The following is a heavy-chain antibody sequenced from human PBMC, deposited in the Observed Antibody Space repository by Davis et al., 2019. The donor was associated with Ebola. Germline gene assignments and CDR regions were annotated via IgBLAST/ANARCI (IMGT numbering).Heavy chain of an antibody. V-gene: IGHV4-39*01. D-gene: IGHD6-19*01. CDR2: IYYSGST. CDR3: ASLLSGYSSGSLNWFDP. J-gene: IGHJ5*02. CDR1: GCSSSSSSYY. Sequence: MPSETLSLPCPAPGCSSSSSSYYWGWIRQPPGKGLEWIGSIYYSGSTYYNPSLKSRVTISVDTSKNQFSLKLSSVTAADTAVYYCASLLSGYSSGSLNWFDPWGQGTLVTVSS.